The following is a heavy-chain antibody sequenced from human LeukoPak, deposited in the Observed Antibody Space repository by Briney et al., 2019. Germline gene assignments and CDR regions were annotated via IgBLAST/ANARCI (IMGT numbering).Heavy chain of an antibody. D-gene: IGHD1-26*01. CDR2: IYHSGST. CDR1: GYSISSGYY. V-gene: IGHV4-38-2*01. Sequence: SETLSLTCAVSGYSISSGYYWGWIRQPPGKGLEWIGSIYHSGSTYYNPSLKSRVTISVDTPKNQFSLKLSSVTAADTAVYYCARGALVGVTVYWGQGTLVTVSS. CDR3: ARGALVGVTVY. J-gene: IGHJ4*02.